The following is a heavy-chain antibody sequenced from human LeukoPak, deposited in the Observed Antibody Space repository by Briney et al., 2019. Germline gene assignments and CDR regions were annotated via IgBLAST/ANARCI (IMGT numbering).Heavy chain of an antibody. CDR3: ARGGGSSS. Sequence: GGSLRLTCAASGFSFSNFWMSWVRQAPGKGLEWVVNIKPDGSATNYVDSVKGRFTISRDNAKNSLDLQMNSLRAEDTAVYYCARGGGSSSWGQGTLVTVSS. CDR1: GFSFSNFW. D-gene: IGHD6-6*01. V-gene: IGHV3-7*01. CDR2: IKPDGSAT. J-gene: IGHJ5*02.